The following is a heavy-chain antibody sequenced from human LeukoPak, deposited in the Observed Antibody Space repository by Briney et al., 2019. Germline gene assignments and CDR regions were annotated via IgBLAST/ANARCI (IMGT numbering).Heavy chain of an antibody. CDR1: GGTFSSYA. CDR2: IIPIFGTA. J-gene: IGHJ4*02. D-gene: IGHD3-10*01. CDR3: ARGPLWFGESSDY. Sequence: SSVKVSCKASGGTFSSYAISWVRQAPGQGLEWMGRIIPIFGTANYAQKFQGRVTITTDESTSTAYMELSSLRSEDTAVYYCARGPLWFGESSDYWGQGTLVTVSS. V-gene: IGHV1-69*05.